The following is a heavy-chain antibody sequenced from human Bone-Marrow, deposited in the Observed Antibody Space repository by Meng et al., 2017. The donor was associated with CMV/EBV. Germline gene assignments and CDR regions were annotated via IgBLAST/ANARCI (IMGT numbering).Heavy chain of an antibody. D-gene: IGHD4-17*01. V-gene: IGHV1-46*01. J-gene: IGHJ6*02. Sequence: ASVKVSCKALGDTFSSYAISWVRQAPGQGLEWMGVINPNIGVTYYSQKFQGRVTMTRDTSTATVYMDLSSLRSEDTAVYYCARGNYGDYIGTFYYNMEVWGQGTTVNVAS. CDR3: ARGNYGDYIGTFYYNMEV. CDR1: GDTFSSYA. CDR2: INPNIGVT.